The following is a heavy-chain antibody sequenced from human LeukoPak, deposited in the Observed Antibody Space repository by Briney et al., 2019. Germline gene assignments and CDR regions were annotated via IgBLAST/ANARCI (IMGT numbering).Heavy chain of an antibody. CDR1: GGSISSSSYY. J-gene: IGHJ1*01. CDR3: ARLGGVTAACIAYFHH. V-gene: IGHV4-39*01. CDR2: IYYSGST. D-gene: IGHD6-13*01. Sequence: PSETLSLTCTVSGGSISSSSYYWGWIRQPPGKGLEWIGSIYYSGSTYYNPSLRSRVTISVDTSKNQFSLKLSSVTAADTAVYYCARLGGVTAACIAYFHHWGQGTLVTVAS.